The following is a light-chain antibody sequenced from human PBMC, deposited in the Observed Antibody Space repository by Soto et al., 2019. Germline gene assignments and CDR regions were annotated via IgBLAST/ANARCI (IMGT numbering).Light chain of an antibody. J-gene: IGKJ1*01. CDR1: QSVSSSY. CDR3: QQYGSSPVT. Sequence: EIVLTQSPGTLSLSPGERATLSCRAIQSVSSSYLACYQQKPGQAPKLLSYGASSTATGIPGRFSGSGSGTDFNLTISRLEPEDFAVYYCQQYGSSPVTFGQGTKVDIK. CDR2: GAS. V-gene: IGKV3-20*01.